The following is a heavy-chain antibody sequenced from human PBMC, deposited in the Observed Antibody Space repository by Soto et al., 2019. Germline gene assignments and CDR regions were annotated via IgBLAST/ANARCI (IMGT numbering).Heavy chain of an antibody. J-gene: IGHJ5*02. CDR3: ARTSRRENWFDP. V-gene: IGHV4-59*01. D-gene: IGHD2-2*01. Sequence: SETLSLTCTVSGGSISSYYWSWSRQPPGKGLEWIGYIYYSGSTNYNPSLKSRVTISVDTSKNQFSLKLSSVTAADTAVYYCARTSRRENWFDPWGQGTLVTVSS. CDR2: IYYSGST. CDR1: GGSISSYY.